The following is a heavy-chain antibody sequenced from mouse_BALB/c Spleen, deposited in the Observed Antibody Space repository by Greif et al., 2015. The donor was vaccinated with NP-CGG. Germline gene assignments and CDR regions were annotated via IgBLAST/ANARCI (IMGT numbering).Heavy chain of an antibody. D-gene: IGHD2-3*01. CDR1: GYAFTNYL. CDR2: INPGSGGT. Sequence: QVQLQQSGAELVRPGTSVKVSCKASGYAFTNYLIEWVKQRPGQGLEWIGVINPGSGGTNYNEKFKGKATLTADKSSSTAYMQLSSLTSDDSAVYFCARYDGYYYYAMDYWGQGTSVTVSS. J-gene: IGHJ4*01. V-gene: IGHV1-54*03. CDR3: ARYDGYYYYAMDY.